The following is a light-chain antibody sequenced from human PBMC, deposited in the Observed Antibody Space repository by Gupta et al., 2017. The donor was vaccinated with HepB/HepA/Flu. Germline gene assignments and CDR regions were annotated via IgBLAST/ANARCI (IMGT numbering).Light chain of an antibody. CDR3: QKYDNGYPT. Sequence: EMVMTQSPATFTVSPGEGATLSCRASQSIGVHVAWYHLRPGQAPRLLIYRSSTRAPDIPARFSGGGSGTEFALTISGLQAEDSAVYYCQKYDNGYPTFGQGTKVEIK. V-gene: IGKV3D-15*02. J-gene: IGKJ1*01. CDR1: QSIGVH. CDR2: RSS.